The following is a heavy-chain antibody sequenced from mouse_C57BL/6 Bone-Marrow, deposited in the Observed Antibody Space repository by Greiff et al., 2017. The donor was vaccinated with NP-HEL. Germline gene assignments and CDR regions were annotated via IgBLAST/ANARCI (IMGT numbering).Heavy chain of an antibody. D-gene: IGHD2-1*01. J-gene: IGHJ1*03. CDR3: ARDGNYLYFDV. CDR1: GYTFTSYD. V-gene: IGHV1-85*01. CDR2: IYPGGGST. Sequence: VQMKQSGPELVKPGASVKLSCKASGYTFTSYDINWVKQRPGQGLEWIGWIYPGGGSTKYNEKFKGKATLTVDTSSSTAYMQLRSLTSEDSAVYFCARDGNYLYFDVWGKGTTVTVSS.